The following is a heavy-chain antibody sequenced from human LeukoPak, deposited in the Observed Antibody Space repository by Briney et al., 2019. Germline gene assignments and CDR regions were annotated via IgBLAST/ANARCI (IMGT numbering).Heavy chain of an antibody. CDR3: ARAFDSNWDY. CDR2: MNPNSGNT. CDR1: GYSFTNYG. V-gene: IGHV1-8*01. Sequence: ASVKVSCKTSGYSFTNYGMNWVRQAPGQGLEWMGWMNPNSGNTGYAQKFQGRVTMTRNTSISTAYMELSSLRSEDTAVYYCARAFDSNWDYWGQGTLVTVSS. D-gene: IGHD4-11*01. J-gene: IGHJ4*02.